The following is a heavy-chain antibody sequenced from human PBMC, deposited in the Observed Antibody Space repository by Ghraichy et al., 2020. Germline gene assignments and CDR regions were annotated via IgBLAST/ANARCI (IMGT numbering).Heavy chain of an antibody. D-gene: IGHD5-12*01. CDR2: ISAYNGDT. CDR3: AADMGAADFAS. J-gene: IGHJ4*02. CDR1: DHTFSTYG. Sequence: ASVKVSCKASDHTFSTYGVSWVRQAPGQGLEWLGWISAYNGDTNYPQTLQGRVTMTTDTSTSTAYMELRSLRSDDTAVYYCAADMGAADFASWGQGTLIAVSS. V-gene: IGHV1-18*04.